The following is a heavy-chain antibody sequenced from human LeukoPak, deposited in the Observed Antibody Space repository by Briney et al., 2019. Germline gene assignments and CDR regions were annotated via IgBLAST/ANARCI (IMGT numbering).Heavy chain of an antibody. CDR1: GGSFSGYY. V-gene: IGHV4-34*01. CDR2: INHSGST. D-gene: IGHD3-3*01. J-gene: IGHJ5*02. Sequence: PSETLSLTCAVYGGSFSGYYWSWIRQPPGRGLEWIGEINHSGSTNYNPSLKSRVTISLDTSNNQFSLTLTSVTAADTAVYYCARGHYDLNTWGQGTLVAVSS. CDR3: ARGHYDLNT.